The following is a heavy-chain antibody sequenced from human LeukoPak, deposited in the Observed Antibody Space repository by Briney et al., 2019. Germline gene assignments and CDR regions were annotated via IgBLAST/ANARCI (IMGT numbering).Heavy chain of an antibody. V-gene: IGHV4-39*01. CDR2: IYYSGST. D-gene: IGHD5-24*01. Sequence: PSETLSLTCTVSGGSISSSSYYWGWICQPPGKGLEWIGSIYYSGSTYYNPSLKSRVTISVDTSKNQFSLKLSSVTAADTAVYYCARRRDGYNFPSPIDYWGQGTLVTVSS. CDR3: ARRRDGYNFPSPIDY. J-gene: IGHJ4*02. CDR1: GGSISSSSYY.